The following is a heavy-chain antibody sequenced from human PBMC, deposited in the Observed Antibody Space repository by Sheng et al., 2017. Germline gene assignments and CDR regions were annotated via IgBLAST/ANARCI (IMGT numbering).Heavy chain of an antibody. D-gene: IGHD3-3*01. Sequence: QVQLVQSGAEVKKPGSSVKVSCKASGGTFSSYAISWVRQAPGQGLEWMGGIIPILGIANYAQKFQGRVTITADKSTSTAYMELSSLRSEDTAVYYCARAERITIFGVVIPHGDNWFDPWGQGTLVTVSS. CDR2: IIPILGIA. CDR1: GGTFSSYA. J-gene: IGHJ5*02. CDR3: ARAERITIFGVVIPHGDNWFDP. V-gene: IGHV1-69*04.